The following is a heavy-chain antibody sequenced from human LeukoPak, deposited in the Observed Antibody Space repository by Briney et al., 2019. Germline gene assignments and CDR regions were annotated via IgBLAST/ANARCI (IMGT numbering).Heavy chain of an antibody. J-gene: IGHJ4*02. Sequence: SQTLSLTCTVSGGSISSGSYYWSWIRQPAGKGLEWIGRIYTSGSTNYNPSLKSRVTISVDTSKNQFSLKLSSVTAADTAVYYCASGDRRLFGVYYGSGSYYYFDYWGQGTLVTVSS. V-gene: IGHV4-61*02. CDR2: IYTSGST. CDR3: ASGDRRLFGVYYGSGSYYYFDY. D-gene: IGHD3-10*01. CDR1: GGSISSGSYY.